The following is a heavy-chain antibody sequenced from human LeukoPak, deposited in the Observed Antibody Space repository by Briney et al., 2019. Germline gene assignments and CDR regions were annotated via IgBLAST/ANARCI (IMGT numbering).Heavy chain of an antibody. CDR2: IKQDGSEK. V-gene: IGHV3-7*01. CDR1: GLTFSSYW. Sequence: GGSLRLSCAASGLTFSSYWMSWVRQAPGKGLEWVANIKQDGSEKYYVDSVKGRFTISRDNAKNSLYLQMNSLRAEDTAVYYCARDIESGGYGGTCDYWGQGTLVTVSS. J-gene: IGHJ4*02. CDR3: ARDIESGGYGGTCDY. D-gene: IGHD5-12*01.